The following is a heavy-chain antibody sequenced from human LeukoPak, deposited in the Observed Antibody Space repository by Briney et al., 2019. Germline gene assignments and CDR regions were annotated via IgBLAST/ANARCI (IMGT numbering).Heavy chain of an antibody. V-gene: IGHV3-23*01. CDR2: ISGSGGST. J-gene: IGHJ4*02. D-gene: IGHD6-13*01. CDR3: ARGLHSTYSSSWDHTTHFDY. CDR1: GFTFSSYA. Sequence: PGGSLRLSCAASGFTFSSYAMSWVRQAPGKGLEWVSAISGSGGSTYYADSVKGRFTISRDNSKNTLYLQMNSLRAEDTAVYYCARGLHSTYSSSWDHTTHFDYWGQGALVTVSS.